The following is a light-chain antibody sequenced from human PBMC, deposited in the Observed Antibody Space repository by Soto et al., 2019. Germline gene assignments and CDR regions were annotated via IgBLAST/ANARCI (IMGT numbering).Light chain of an antibody. V-gene: IGLV2-23*01. Sequence: QSVLTQPASVSGSPGQWITISCTGSSSDVGSYNLVSWHQQYPGKAPKLMIYEGSKRPSGVSNRFSGSKSGNTASLTISGLQAEDEADYYCCSYAGRSTLVFGGGTKLTVL. J-gene: IGLJ3*02. CDR3: CSYAGRSTLV. CDR2: EGS. CDR1: SSDVGSYNL.